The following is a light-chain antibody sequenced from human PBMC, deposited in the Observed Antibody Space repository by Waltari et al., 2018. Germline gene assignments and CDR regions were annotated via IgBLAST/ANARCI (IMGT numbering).Light chain of an antibody. CDR3: VLYMGGGIL. J-gene: IGLJ3*02. CDR1: SGSVSTTSY. CDR2: STN. V-gene: IGLV8-61*01. Sequence: QTVVTQEPSFSVSPGGTVTLTCGLISGSVSTTSYPSCYQQTPGHPPRPLIYSTNPRSSRVPERCSGSILGNKAALTITGAQADDEAVYHCVLYMGGGILFGGGTTLTVL.